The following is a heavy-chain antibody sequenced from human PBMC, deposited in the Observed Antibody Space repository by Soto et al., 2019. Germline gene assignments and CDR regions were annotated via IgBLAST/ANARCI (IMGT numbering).Heavy chain of an antibody. CDR2: IKSKTDGGTT. J-gene: IGHJ4*02. Sequence: SVSNAWMNWVRQAPGKGLEWVGRIKSKTDGGTTDYAAPVKGRFTISRDDSKNTLYLQMNSLKTEDTAVYYCTTDTYCYDSSGFDYWGQGTLVTVSS. D-gene: IGHD3-22*01. V-gene: IGHV3-15*07. CDR1: SVSNAW. CDR3: TTDTYCYDSSGFDY.